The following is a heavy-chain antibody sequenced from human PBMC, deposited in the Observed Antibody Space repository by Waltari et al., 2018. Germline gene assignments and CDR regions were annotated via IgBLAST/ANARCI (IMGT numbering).Heavy chain of an antibody. D-gene: IGHD5-12*01. J-gene: IGHJ5*02. CDR3: ARHWKKSGYRFDP. Sequence: QLHLQESGPGLVKPSETMSLTCTVPGGSTRSSTFYWGWIRQTPGKGLEWFGIIYYGGGTYYSGLTYYNPSLNSRVTVSGDTSKNQFSLELSSVTAADTAVYYCARHWKKSGYRFDPWGQGTLVTVSS. V-gene: IGHV4-39*01. CDR1: GGSTRSSTFY. CDR2: IYYGGGTYYSGLT.